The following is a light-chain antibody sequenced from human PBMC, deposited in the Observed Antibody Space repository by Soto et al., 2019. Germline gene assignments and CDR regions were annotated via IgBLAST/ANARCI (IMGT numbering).Light chain of an antibody. J-gene: IGKJ5*01. CDR1: QIISSN. V-gene: IGKV3-15*01. Sequence: EIVMTQSPASLSVSPGERATISCRASQIISSNLAWYQQKPGQAPRLLISGASTRATGIPARFSGSGSGTEFTLTISSLQSEDFAVYYCQHYNNWSTFGQGTRLEIK. CDR3: QHYNNWST. CDR2: GAS.